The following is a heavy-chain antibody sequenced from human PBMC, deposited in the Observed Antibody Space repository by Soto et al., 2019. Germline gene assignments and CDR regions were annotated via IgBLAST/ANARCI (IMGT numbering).Heavy chain of an antibody. Sequence: SVKVSCKASGGTFSSYAISWVRQAPGQGLELMGVIIPIFGTANYAQKFQGRVTITAXXXXXXAXIXLXXXRSEDTAVYYCARAGAADYDFWSGSWFDPWGLG. CDR3: ARAGAADYDFWSGSWFDP. D-gene: IGHD3-3*01. CDR2: IIPIFGTA. V-gene: IGHV1-69*13. CDR1: GGTFSSYA. J-gene: IGHJ5*02.